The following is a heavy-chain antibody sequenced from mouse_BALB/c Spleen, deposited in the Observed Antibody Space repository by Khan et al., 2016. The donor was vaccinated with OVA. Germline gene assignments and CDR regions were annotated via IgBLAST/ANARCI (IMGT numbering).Heavy chain of an antibody. Sequence: QVQLKQSGAELVKPGASVRLSCKASGYTFTSDYLYRVKQRPGQGLEWIGDINPSNGGNNFNEKLKSKGTLNVDKSTSTAYMQISSLTSADSALYYCPRSGYGTFAYWGQGTLVTVSA. J-gene: IGHJ3*01. D-gene: IGHD2-1*01. CDR2: INPSNGGN. CDR3: PRSGYGTFAY. V-gene: IGHV1S81*02. CDR1: GYTFTSDY.